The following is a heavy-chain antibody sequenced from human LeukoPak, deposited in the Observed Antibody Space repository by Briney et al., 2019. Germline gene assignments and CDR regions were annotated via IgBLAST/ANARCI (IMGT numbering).Heavy chain of an antibody. V-gene: IGHV1-8*03. CDR1: GYTFTSYD. CDR3: ARVAYYGSGSYFDY. J-gene: IGHJ4*02. D-gene: IGHD3-10*01. Sequence: ASVKVSCKASGYTFTSYDINWVRQATGQGLEWMGWMNPNSGNAGYAQKFQGRVTITRNTSISTAYMELSSLRSEDTAVYYCARVAYYGSGSYFDYWGQGTLVTVSS. CDR2: MNPNSGNA.